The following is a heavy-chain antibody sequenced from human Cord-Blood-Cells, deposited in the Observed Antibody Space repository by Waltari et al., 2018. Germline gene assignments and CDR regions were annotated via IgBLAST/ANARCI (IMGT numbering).Heavy chain of an antibody. CDR2: INPNSGGT. J-gene: IGHJ2*01. V-gene: IGHV1-2*06. D-gene: IGHD3-9*01. Sequence: QVQLVQSGAEVKKPGASVKVSCKASGYTFTGYYMHWVRQAPGQGLEWMGQINPNSGGTNYAQKFQGRVTMTRDTSISTAYMELSRLRSDDTAVYYCARAPGDILTGYYMNWYFDLWGRGTLVTVSS. CDR3: ARAPGDILTGYYMNWYFDL. CDR1: GYTFTGYY.